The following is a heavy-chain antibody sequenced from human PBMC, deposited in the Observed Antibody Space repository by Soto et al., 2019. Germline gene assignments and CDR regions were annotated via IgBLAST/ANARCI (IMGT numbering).Heavy chain of an antibody. D-gene: IGHD3-10*02. Sequence: PGGSLRLSCAASGFTFSSYAMSWVRQAPGKGLEWVSAISGSGGSTYYADSVKGRFTISRDNSKNTLYLQMNSLRAEDTAVYYCAKDPDQRRDGSRCCSYFDYWGQGTLVTVSS. CDR1: GFTFSSYA. CDR3: AKDPDQRRDGSRCCSYFDY. J-gene: IGHJ4*02. CDR2: ISGSGGST. V-gene: IGHV3-23*01.